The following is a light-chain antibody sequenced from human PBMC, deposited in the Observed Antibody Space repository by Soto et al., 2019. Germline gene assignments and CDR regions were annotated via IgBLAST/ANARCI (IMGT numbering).Light chain of an antibody. CDR2: DAS. J-gene: IGKJ1*01. CDR3: QRYGTSPQT. CDR1: QSVSSGY. V-gene: IGKV3D-20*01. Sequence: EIVLTQTPATLSLSPGARATLSCGASQSVSSGYIAWYQQKPGLAPRLLIFDASRRATGNPARFSGSGSGTDFTRTISRLEPEDFAVYYCQRYGTSPQTCGQGTKVEIK.